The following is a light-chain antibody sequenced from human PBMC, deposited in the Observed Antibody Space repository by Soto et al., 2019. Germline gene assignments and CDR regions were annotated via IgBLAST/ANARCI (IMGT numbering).Light chain of an antibody. Sequence: EIVLTQSPATLSLSPGERATLSCRASQSVSTYLAWYQQKPGQAPRLVIYTASYRAAGIPARFSGSGSGTDFTLTISTLEPEDFAVYCCQQRSSWPLTFGGGTKVEIK. CDR2: TAS. CDR3: QQRSSWPLT. CDR1: QSVSTY. V-gene: IGKV3-11*01. J-gene: IGKJ4*01.